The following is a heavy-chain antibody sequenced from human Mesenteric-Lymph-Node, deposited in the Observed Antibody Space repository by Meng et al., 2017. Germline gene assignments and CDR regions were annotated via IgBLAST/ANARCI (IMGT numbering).Heavy chain of an antibody. CDR3: ARDKSGDGTASFDY. CDR2: ISPYNGAT. CDR1: GYSFSGYY. V-gene: IGHV1-2*02. J-gene: IGHJ4*02. D-gene: IGHD1-1*01. Sequence: ASVKVSCKASGYSFSGYYIHWVRQAPGQGLEWMGWISPYNGATTYAQKFQGRVAMTKDTSISTAFMELTRLTSDDSAVFYCARDKSGDGTASFDYWGQGTLVTVSS.